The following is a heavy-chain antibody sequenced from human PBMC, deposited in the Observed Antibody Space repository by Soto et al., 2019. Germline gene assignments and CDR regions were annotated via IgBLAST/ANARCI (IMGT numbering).Heavy chain of an antibody. D-gene: IGHD2-15*01. V-gene: IGHV4-61*01. Sequence: SEALSVTCTVSGGFVSSGNYYWSWIRQAPGKGLEWIGFIYYTGSTSYNPSLKSRVTISMDTSKNQFSLKLTSVTAADTAVYYCASALYCSGGSCSFDPWGHGTLVTVS. J-gene: IGHJ5*02. CDR3: ASALYCSGGSCSFDP. CDR1: GGFVSSGNYY. CDR2: IYYTGST.